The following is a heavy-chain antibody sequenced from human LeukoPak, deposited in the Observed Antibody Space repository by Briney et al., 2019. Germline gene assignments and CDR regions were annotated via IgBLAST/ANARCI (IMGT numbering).Heavy chain of an antibody. D-gene: IGHD6-25*01. V-gene: IGHV3-66*01. CDR1: GFTVSSYY. CDR2: IYSGRST. J-gene: IGHJ4*02. CDR3: ARDRGWRLLDY. Sequence: GGSLRLSCAASGFTVSSYYMSWVRQAPGKGLEWVSVIYSGRSTSYADSVKGRFTIFRDNSKNTLDLQINSLRAEDTAVYYCARDRGWRLLDYWGQGTLVTVSS.